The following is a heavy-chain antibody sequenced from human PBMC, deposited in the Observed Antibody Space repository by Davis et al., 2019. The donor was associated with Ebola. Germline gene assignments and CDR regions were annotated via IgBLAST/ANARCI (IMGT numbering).Heavy chain of an antibody. CDR1: GGTFSSYA. D-gene: IGHD4-17*01. V-gene: IGHV1-69*13. CDR3: ARDLGDYGMDV. CDR2: IIPIFGTA. J-gene: IGHJ6*04. Sequence: SVKVSFKASGGTFSSYAISWVRQAAGQGLEWMGGIIPIFGTANYAQKFQGRVTITADESTSTTYMEMSSLRSEDTAVYYCARDLGDYGMDVWGKGTTVTVSS.